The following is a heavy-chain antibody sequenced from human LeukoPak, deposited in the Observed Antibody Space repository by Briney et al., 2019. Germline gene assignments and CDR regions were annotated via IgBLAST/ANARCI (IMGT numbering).Heavy chain of an antibody. CDR2: IGPTGSDR. CDR1: GLTFSTSG. Sequence: GGSMRLSCTASGLTFSTSGFNWVRQAPGKGLEWVASIGPTGSDRYHADSIKGRFTISRDNANNFLYLQMNSLRAEDTAVYYCATETNGRHYDYWGQGTLLTVSS. V-gene: IGHV3-21*06. D-gene: IGHD1-14*01. CDR3: ATETNGRHYDY. J-gene: IGHJ4*02.